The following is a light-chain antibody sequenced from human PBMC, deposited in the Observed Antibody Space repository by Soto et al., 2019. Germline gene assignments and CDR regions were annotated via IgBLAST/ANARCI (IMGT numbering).Light chain of an antibody. CDR2: GAS. CDR3: QHNYSTPPT. Sequence: DIQMTQSPSSLSAFVGDSVTLTCRASQSIGTNLNWYQQRPGKAPEVLIYGASTLQSGVPPRFSGSGSGTDFALTISSLQPEDFATYYCQHNYSTPPTFGQGTKVEFK. J-gene: IGKJ1*01. V-gene: IGKV1-39*01. CDR1: QSIGTN.